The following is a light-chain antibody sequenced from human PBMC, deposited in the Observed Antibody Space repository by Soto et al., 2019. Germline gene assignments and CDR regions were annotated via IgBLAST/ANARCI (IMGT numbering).Light chain of an antibody. Sequence: QSVLTQPASVSGSPGQSITISCTGTSSDVGNDNFVSWYQHHPGKAPKLIIYEVSYRPSGVSHRFSGSKSGNTASLTISGLQAEDEADYYCSSYTSSSTVFGTGTKVTVL. CDR2: EVS. V-gene: IGLV2-14*01. CDR1: SSDVGNDNF. J-gene: IGLJ1*01. CDR3: SSYTSSSTV.